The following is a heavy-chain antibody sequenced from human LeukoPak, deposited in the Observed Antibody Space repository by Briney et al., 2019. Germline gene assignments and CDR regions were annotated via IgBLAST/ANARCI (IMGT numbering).Heavy chain of an antibody. J-gene: IGHJ4*02. Sequence: PGGSLRLSCAASGFTFSNAWMSWVRQAPGKGLEWVAFIRYDGSNKYYADSVKGRFTISRDNSKNTLYLQMNSLRAEDTAVYYCAKDGRGIWQQLVQDPTYYFDYWGQGTLVTVSS. CDR1: GFTFSNAW. V-gene: IGHV3-30*02. CDR2: IRYDGSNK. CDR3: AKDGRGIWQQLVQDPTYYFDY. D-gene: IGHD6-13*01.